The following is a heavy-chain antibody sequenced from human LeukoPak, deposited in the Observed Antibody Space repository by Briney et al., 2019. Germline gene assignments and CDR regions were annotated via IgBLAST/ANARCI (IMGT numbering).Heavy chain of an antibody. CDR2: ISADSAYI. J-gene: IGHJ6*02. D-gene: IGHD3/OR15-3a*01. CDR1: GFTFSTYS. V-gene: IGHV3-21*01. Sequence: GGSLRLSCAASGFTFSTYSMNWVRQAPGKGLEWVSSISADSAYIFYVDSLKGRFTISRDNAKNSLYLQMISLRVEDTAVYYCARVAFGLYVMDVWGQGTTVTVSS. CDR3: ARVAFGLYVMDV.